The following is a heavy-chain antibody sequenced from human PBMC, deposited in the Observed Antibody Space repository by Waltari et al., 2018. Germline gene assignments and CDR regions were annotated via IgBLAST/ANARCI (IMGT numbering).Heavy chain of an antibody. CDR3: AKETLRWFDY. CDR1: GITFSAYA. D-gene: IGHD5-12*01. Sequence: EVQLLESGGGLVQPGGSLRLSCAVSGITFSAYAMSWVRQAPGKGLEWVSGINEGGGSTYYADSVKGRFTISRDNSRKMLFLQMSGLRAEDTAIYYCAKETLRWFDYWGQGTLVAVSS. J-gene: IGHJ4*02. CDR2: INEGGGST. V-gene: IGHV3-23*01.